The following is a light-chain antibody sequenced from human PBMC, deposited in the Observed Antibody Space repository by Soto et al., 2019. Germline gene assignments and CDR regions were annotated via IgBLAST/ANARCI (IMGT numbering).Light chain of an antibody. J-gene: IGKJ5*01. V-gene: IGKV3-15*01. CDR3: QQYSNWPPAIT. Sequence: EIVMTQSPATLSVSPGDRVTLSCRASQSVGRNLAWYQQKPGQAPRLLIYGASTRATGVPDRFSGSGSGTEFTLIISSLQSEDVALYYCQQYSNWPPAITFGQGTRLEIK. CDR2: GAS. CDR1: QSVGRN.